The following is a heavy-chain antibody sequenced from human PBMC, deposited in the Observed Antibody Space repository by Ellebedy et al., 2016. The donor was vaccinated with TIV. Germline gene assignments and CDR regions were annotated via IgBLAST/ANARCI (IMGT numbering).Heavy chain of an antibody. CDR1: GFTFSNYD. CDR2: TLYDGSAK. CDR3: ARDPVGVGPAFDI. D-gene: IGHD4-23*01. Sequence: GESLKISCVASGFTFSNYDMHWVRQAPGKGLEGVTVTLYDGSAKYYADSVKGRFTISRDNSKNTLYLQMNSLRAEDTAVYYCARDPVGVGPAFDIWGQGTMVTVSS. J-gene: IGHJ3*02. V-gene: IGHV3-30*03.